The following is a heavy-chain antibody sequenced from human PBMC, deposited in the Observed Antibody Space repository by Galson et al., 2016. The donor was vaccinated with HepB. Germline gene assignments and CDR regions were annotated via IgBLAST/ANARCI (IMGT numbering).Heavy chain of an antibody. J-gene: IGHJ6*02. CDR1: GSTFSSYW. Sequence: SLRLSCAASGSTFSSYWMHWVRQAPGKGLVWVSRISTDGRTANQADSVKGRFTISRENAKNSLYLQMNSLRDEDTAVYYCARDGRRGYDMDVWGQGTTVTVSS. CDR2: ISTDGRTA. CDR3: ARDGRRGYDMDV. V-gene: IGHV3-74*01.